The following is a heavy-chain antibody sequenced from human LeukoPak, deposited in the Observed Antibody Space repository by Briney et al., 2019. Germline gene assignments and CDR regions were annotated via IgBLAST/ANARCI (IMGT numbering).Heavy chain of an antibody. V-gene: IGHV3-74*01. Sequence: GGSLRPSCAASGFTFSSYWMHWVCQAPGKGLVGVSRIKSDGSGTTYADSVKGRFTISRDNAKNTLYLEMNSLRAEDTAVYYCARGNYYGMGVWGQGTTVTVPS. J-gene: IGHJ6*02. CDR3: ARGNYYGMGV. CDR2: IKSDGSGT. CDR1: GFTFSSYW.